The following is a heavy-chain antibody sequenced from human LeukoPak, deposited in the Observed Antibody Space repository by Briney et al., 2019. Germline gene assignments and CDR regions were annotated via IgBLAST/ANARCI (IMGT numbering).Heavy chain of an antibody. CDR1: GFTFSSYA. CDR3: ARDSGYCSSTGCYVHYFDY. V-gene: IGHV3-23*01. CDR2: ISGSGGST. J-gene: IGHJ4*02. D-gene: IGHD2-2*01. Sequence: GGSLRLSCAASGFTFSSYAMSWVRQAPGKGLEWVSAISGSGGSTYYADSVKGRFTISRDNSKNTLYLQMNSLRAEDTAVYYCARDSGYCSSTGCYVHYFDYWGQGTLVTVSS.